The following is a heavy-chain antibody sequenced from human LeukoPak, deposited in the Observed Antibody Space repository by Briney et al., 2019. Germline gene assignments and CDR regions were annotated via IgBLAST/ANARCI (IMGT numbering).Heavy chain of an antibody. Sequence: ASVKVSCKASGYTFTNYGISWVRQAPGQGLEWMGWISASNGNTNYAQKLQGRVTMTTDTSTSTAYMELRSLRSDDTAVYYCARVHNYDFWSGYYRPVDYWGQGTLVTVSS. D-gene: IGHD3-3*01. J-gene: IGHJ4*02. CDR1: GYTFTNYG. V-gene: IGHV1-18*01. CDR3: ARVHNYDFWSGYYRPVDY. CDR2: ISASNGNT.